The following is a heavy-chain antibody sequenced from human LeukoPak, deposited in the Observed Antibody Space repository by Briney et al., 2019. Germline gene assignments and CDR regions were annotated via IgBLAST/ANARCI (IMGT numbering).Heavy chain of an antibody. D-gene: IGHD1-26*01. CDR2: VSYDGSNK. CDR1: GFTFSNYA. CDR3: ATIGDRRSGELYRIDY. Sequence: GGSLRLSCAASGFTFSNYAMHWVRQAPGQGLEWVAVVSYDGSNKYYADSVKGRFTISRDNSKNTLYLQMNSLRAEDAAVHYCATIGDRRSGELYRIDYWGEGTLVTVSS. J-gene: IGHJ4*02. V-gene: IGHV3-30-3*01.